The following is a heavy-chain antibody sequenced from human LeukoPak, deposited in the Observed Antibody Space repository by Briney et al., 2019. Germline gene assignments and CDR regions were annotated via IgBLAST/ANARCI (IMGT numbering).Heavy chain of an antibody. D-gene: IGHD3-10*01. CDR1: GYTFTNYG. V-gene: IGHV1-18*01. Sequence: GASVKVSCKASGYTFTNYGFTWVRQAPGQGLEWMGWISAYNGNTNYAQKFRGRVTMTTDTSTSTAYMELRSLRSDDTAVYYCARDLAGDYGDYWGQGTLVTVSS. J-gene: IGHJ4*02. CDR3: ARDLAGDYGDY. CDR2: ISAYNGNT.